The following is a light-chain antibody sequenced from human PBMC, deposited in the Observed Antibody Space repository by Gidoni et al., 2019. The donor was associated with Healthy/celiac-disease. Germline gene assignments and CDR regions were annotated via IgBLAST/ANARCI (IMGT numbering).Light chain of an antibody. CDR1: QSVSSY. CDR2: DAS. CDR3: QQRSNWPIT. Sequence: EIVLTQSPATLSLSPGERATLSCRASQSVSSYLAWYQQKPGQAPRLLIYDASNRATGIPARFSGSGSGTDFTLTISSLEPEDFALYYCQQRSNWPITFXQXTRLEIK. V-gene: IGKV3-11*01. J-gene: IGKJ5*01.